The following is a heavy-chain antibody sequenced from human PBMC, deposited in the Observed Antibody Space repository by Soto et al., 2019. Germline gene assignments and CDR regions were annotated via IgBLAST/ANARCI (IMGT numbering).Heavy chain of an antibody. Sequence: ASVKVSCKASGYTFTSYSIHWVRQAPGQRLEWMGWINAGNGNTKYSQKFQGRVTIARDTSASTAYMELSSLRPEDTALYYCAREHDFWSNYCFVYWGQGTLVTVSS. CDR1: GYTFTSYS. V-gene: IGHV1-3*01. CDR3: AREHDFWSNYCFVY. J-gene: IGHJ4*02. CDR2: INAGNGNT. D-gene: IGHD3-3*01.